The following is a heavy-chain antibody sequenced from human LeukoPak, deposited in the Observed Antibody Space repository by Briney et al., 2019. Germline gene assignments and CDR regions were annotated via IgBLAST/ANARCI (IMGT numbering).Heavy chain of an antibody. Sequence: QPGGSLRLSCAASGFIFSSYSMNWVRQAPGKGLEWVSYISSSSSTIYYADSVKGRFTISRDNSKNTMYLQMNSLRAEDTAVYYCAKDHYGGYFSTGAFDIWGQGTTVIVSS. CDR2: ISSSSSTI. CDR3: AKDHYGGYFSTGAFDI. D-gene: IGHD4-17*01. V-gene: IGHV3-48*01. J-gene: IGHJ3*02. CDR1: GFIFSSYS.